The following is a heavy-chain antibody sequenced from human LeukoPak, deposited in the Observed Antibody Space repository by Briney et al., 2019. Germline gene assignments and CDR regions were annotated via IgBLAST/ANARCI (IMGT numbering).Heavy chain of an antibody. CDR2: ISYDGNYK. CDR1: GFTFSSYA. D-gene: IGHD2-2*01. V-gene: IGHV3-30*04. CDR3: ARDNAGYCSSTSCRHWGFDY. Sequence: PGGSLRLSCAASGFTFSSYAMSWVRQAPGRGLEWVAIISYDGNYKDYADSVKGRFTISRDNSENTLYLQMDSLRPDDTAVYYCARDNAGYCSSTSCRHWGFDYWGQGTLVTVSS. J-gene: IGHJ4*02.